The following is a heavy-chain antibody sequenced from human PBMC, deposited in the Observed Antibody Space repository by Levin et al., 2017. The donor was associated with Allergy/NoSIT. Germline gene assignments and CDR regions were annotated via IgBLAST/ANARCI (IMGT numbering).Heavy chain of an antibody. CDR2: INHSGST. Sequence: KSSETLSLTCAVYGGSFSGYYWSWIRQPPGKGLEWIGEINHSGSTNYNPSLKSRVTISVDTSKNQFSLKLSSVTAADTAVYYCARTRRQLYGGNFAFQHWGQGTLVTVSS. CDR3: ARTRRQLYGGNFAFQH. D-gene: IGHD4-23*01. V-gene: IGHV4-34*01. J-gene: IGHJ1*01. CDR1: GGSFSGYY.